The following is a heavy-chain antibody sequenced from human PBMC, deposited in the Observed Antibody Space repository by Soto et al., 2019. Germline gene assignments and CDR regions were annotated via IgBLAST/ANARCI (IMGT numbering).Heavy chain of an antibody. CDR3: ATTEEVAELGNAFDI. Sequence: QVQLQQWGAGLLKPSETLSLTCAVYGGSFSGYYWSWIRQPPGKGLEWIGEINHSGSTNYNPSHKSRVTISVDTSKNQFSLKLSSVTAADTAVYYCATTEEVAELGNAFDIWGQGTMVTVSS. D-gene: IGHD6-19*01. J-gene: IGHJ3*02. V-gene: IGHV4-34*01. CDR2: INHSGST. CDR1: GGSFSGYY.